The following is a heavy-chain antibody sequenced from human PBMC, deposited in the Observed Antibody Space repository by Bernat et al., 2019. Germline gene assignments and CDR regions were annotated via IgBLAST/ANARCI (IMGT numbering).Heavy chain of an antibody. J-gene: IGHJ4*02. Sequence: QVQLVESGGGVVQPGRSLRLSCAASGFTFSSYAMHWVRQAPGKGLEWVAVISYEGSNKYYADSVKGRFTISRDNSKNTLYLQMNSLRAEDTAVYYCARDCSGGSCFDYWGQGTLVTVSS. CDR1: GFTFSSYA. D-gene: IGHD2-15*01. CDR3: ARDCSGGSCFDY. V-gene: IGHV3-30-3*01. CDR2: ISYEGSNK.